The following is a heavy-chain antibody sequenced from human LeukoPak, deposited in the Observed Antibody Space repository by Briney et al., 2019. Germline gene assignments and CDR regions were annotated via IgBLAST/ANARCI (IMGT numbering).Heavy chain of an antibody. J-gene: IGHJ6*03. CDR1: GFTFSRYG. Sequence: PGGSLRLSCAASGFTFSRYGMSWVRQAPGKGLEWVSGITGGGGTTYDADSVKGRFTISRDNSKNTLYLQMNSLRAEDTAVYYCAKRSGDRAGLRPTDSHMDVWGKGTTVTVSS. D-gene: IGHD2-21*01. CDR3: AKRSGDRAGLRPTDSHMDV. V-gene: IGHV3-23*01. CDR2: ITGGGGTT.